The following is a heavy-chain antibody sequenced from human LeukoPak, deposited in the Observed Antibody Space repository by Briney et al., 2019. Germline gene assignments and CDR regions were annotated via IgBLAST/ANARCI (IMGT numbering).Heavy chain of an antibody. CDR2: IIPIFGTA. J-gene: IGHJ6*03. Sequence: SVKVSCKASGGTFSSYAISWVRQAPGQGLEWMGGIIPIFGTANYAQKFQGRVTITADESTSTAYMELSSLRSEDTAVYYCARDRWVIVPAAIGDYYYYYYMDVWGKGTTGTVSS. D-gene: IGHD2-2*02. CDR1: GGTFSSYA. V-gene: IGHV1-69*01. CDR3: ARDRWVIVPAAIGDYYYYYYMDV.